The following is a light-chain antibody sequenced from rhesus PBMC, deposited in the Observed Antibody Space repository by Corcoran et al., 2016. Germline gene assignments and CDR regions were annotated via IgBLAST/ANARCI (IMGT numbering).Light chain of an antibody. J-gene: IGKJ4*01. CDR1: QGISRY. Sequence: DIQMTQSPSSLSASVGDTVTITCRASQGISRYLNWFQQKPGKAPKLLIYAASSWESGVPSRFSGSGSGTEFTLTSSSLQPEDFAAYYCLQHNSYPLTFGGGTKVEIK. CDR3: LQHNSYPLT. CDR2: AAS. V-gene: IGKV1-28*01.